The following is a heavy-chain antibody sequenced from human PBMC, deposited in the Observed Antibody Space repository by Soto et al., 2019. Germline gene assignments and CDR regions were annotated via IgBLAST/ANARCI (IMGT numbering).Heavy chain of an antibody. J-gene: IGHJ6*02. CDR3: ARHVEQQLGPYYYYGMDV. Sequence: PGESLKISCKGSGYSFTSYWIGWVRQMPGKDLEWMGIIYPGDSDARYSPSFQGQVTISADKSISTAYLQWSSLKASDTAMYYCARHVEQQLGPYYYYGMDVWGQGTTVTVSS. CDR2: IYPGDSDA. V-gene: IGHV5-51*01. CDR1: GYSFTSYW. D-gene: IGHD6-13*01.